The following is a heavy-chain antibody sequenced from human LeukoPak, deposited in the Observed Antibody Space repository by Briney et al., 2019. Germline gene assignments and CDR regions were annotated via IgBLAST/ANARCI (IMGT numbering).Heavy chain of an antibody. J-gene: IGHJ4*02. CDR3: ARLMFLWPPIYFDY. D-gene: IGHD2-8*01. CDR1: GFTFSDYS. V-gene: IGHV3-7*01. Sequence: RGSLRLSCAASGFTFSDYSMTWIRQAPRKGLEWVANINQDGSQTFYVDSVKGRFTISRDNPGNSVYLQMNSLRAEDTAVYYCARLMFLWPPIYFDYWGQGTLVTVSS. CDR2: INQDGSQT.